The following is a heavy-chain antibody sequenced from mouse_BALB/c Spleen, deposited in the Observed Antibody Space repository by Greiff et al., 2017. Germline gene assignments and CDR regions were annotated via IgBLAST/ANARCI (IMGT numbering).Heavy chain of an antibody. V-gene: IGHV3-6*02. J-gene: IGHJ3*01. Sequence: EVKVEESGPGLVKPSQSLSLTCSVTGYSITSGYYWNWIRQFPGNKLEWMGYISYDGSNNYNPSLKNRISITRDTSKNQFFLKLNSVTTEDTATYYCAREVGYYETYWGQGTLVTVSA. CDR3: AREVGYYETY. D-gene: IGHD2-3*01. CDR2: ISYDGSN. CDR1: GYSITSGYY.